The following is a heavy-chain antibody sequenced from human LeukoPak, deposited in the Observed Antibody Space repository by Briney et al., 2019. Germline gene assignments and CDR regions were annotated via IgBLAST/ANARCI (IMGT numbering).Heavy chain of an antibody. J-gene: IGHJ4*02. CDR3: ARSRLLLDY. D-gene: IGHD2-21*02. Sequence: ASVKVSCKASGYTFITYYMHWVRQAPGQGLEWMGITNPSGGSTSYAQKFQGRATMTGDTSTSTVYMELSSLRSEDTAVYYCARSRLLLDYWGQGTLVTVSS. CDR1: GYTFITYY. CDR2: TNPSGGST. V-gene: IGHV1-46*01.